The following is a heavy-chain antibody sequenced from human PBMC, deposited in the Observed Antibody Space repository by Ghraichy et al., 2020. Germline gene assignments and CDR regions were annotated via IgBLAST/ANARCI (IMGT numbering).Heavy chain of an antibody. D-gene: IGHD6-19*01. V-gene: IGHV3-30*03. J-gene: IGHJ4*02. CDR2: ISYDGSNK. Sequence: SCAASGFTFSDYGMQWVRQAPGKGLEWVAVISYDGSNKYYADSVQGRFTISRDNSKNTLYLQMSSLRAEDTAVYYCAGRGSSGWYSLDYWGQGTLVTVSS. CDR1: GFTFSDYG. CDR3: AGRGSSGWYSLDY.